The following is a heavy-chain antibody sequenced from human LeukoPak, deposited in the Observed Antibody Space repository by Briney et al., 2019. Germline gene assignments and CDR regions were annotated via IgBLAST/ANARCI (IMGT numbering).Heavy chain of an antibody. V-gene: IGHV3-7*05. CDR1: GFMFSSYC. J-gene: IGHJ5*02. CDR2: IKQDGSEK. D-gene: IGHD3-3*01. Sequence: GGSLRLSCVASGFMFSSYCMTWFRQAPGKGLEWVANIKQDGSEKYYVDSVKGRFTISRDNAKNSLYLQMNSLRAEDTAVYYCARDQGDFWSGHVGWFDPWGQGTLVTVSS. CDR3: ARDQGDFWSGHVGWFDP.